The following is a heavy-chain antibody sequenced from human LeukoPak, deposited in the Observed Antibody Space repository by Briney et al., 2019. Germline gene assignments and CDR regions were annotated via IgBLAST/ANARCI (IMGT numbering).Heavy chain of an antibody. CDR3: ARDHYYYDSSGYGY. V-gene: IGHV1-69*05. Sequence: ASVKVSCKASGGTFSSYAISWVRQAPGQGLEWMGRIIPIFGTANYAQKFQGRVTITTDKSTSTAYMELSSLRSEDTAVYYCARDHYYYDSSGYGYWGQGTLVTVSS. D-gene: IGHD3-22*01. CDR2: IIPIFGTA. CDR1: GGTFSSYA. J-gene: IGHJ4*02.